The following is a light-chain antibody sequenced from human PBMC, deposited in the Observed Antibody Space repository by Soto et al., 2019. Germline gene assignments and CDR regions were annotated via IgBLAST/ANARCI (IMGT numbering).Light chain of an antibody. CDR2: GNS. J-gene: IGLJ1*01. Sequence: QSVLTQPPSVSGAPGLRVTISCTGSNSNIGAGYDVHWYQQLPGTAPKLLIYGNSNRPSGVPDRFSGSKSGTSASLTITGLQAEDEADYYCQSYGDSLSGYVFGTGTKVTAL. CDR3: QSYGDSLSGYV. V-gene: IGLV1-40*01. CDR1: NSNIGAGYD.